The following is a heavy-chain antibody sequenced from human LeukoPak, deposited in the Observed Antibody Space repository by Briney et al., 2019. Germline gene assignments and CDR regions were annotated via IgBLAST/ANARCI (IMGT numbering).Heavy chain of an antibody. D-gene: IGHD4-17*01. Sequence: SETLSLTRTVSGGSINSYDWSWIRQPAGKGLEWIGRIHGSGNTNYNPSLKRRVTISVDKSKNQFSLKLSSVTAADTAVYYCARTPYGDYSYFDYWGQGTLVTVSS. CDR2: IHGSGNT. CDR3: ARTPYGDYSYFDY. J-gene: IGHJ4*02. CDR1: GGSINSYD. V-gene: IGHV4-4*07.